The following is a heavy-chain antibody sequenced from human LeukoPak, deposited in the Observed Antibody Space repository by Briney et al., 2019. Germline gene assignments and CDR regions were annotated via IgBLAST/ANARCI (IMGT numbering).Heavy chain of an antibody. D-gene: IGHD3-3*01. J-gene: IGHJ4*02. CDR3: ARGRAGGPYDFWSGSPMGY. CDR2: IIPIFGTA. CDR1: GGTFSSYA. Sequence: SVKVSCKASGGTFSSYAISWVRQAPGQGLEWMGGIIPIFGTANYAQKFQGRVTITADESTSTAYMELSSLRSEDTAVYYCARGRAGGPYDFWSGSPMGYWGQGTLVTVSS. V-gene: IGHV1-69*13.